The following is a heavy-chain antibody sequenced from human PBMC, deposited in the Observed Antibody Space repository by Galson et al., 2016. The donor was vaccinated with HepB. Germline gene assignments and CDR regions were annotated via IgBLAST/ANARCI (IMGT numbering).Heavy chain of an antibody. CDR1: GYTLRNYA. J-gene: IGHJ6*02. Sequence: SVKVSCKASGYTLRNYAMHWVRQAPGQRLEWMAWINAGNGKTKSSERFQGRVTITRDTSASTAYMELISLRSEDTAVYYCARAMRYYDSSGYPSVGMDVWGQGTTVTVSS. CDR3: ARAMRYYDSSGYPSVGMDV. V-gene: IGHV1-3*01. CDR2: INAGNGKT. D-gene: IGHD3-22*01.